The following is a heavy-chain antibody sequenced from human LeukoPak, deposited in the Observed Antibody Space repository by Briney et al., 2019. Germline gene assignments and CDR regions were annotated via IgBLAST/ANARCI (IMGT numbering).Heavy chain of an antibody. D-gene: IGHD3-10*01. Sequence: SETLSLTCTVSGGSISSYYWSWIRQPPGKGLEWIGEINHSGSTNYNPSLKSRVTISVDTSKNQFSLKLSSVTAADTAVYYCARGRRDYYGSGSYANFDYWGQGTLVTVSS. J-gene: IGHJ4*02. CDR2: INHSGST. CDR3: ARGRRDYYGSGSYANFDY. CDR1: GGSISSYY. V-gene: IGHV4-34*01.